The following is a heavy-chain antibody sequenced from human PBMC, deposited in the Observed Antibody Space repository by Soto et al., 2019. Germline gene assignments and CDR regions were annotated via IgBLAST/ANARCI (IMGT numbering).Heavy chain of an antibody. CDR1: GFTFSSYA. D-gene: IGHD2-2*01. V-gene: IGHV3-30-3*01. J-gene: IGHJ6*02. CDR3: ARGWCSSTSCYQGYYYYGMDV. Sequence: PGGSLRLSCAASGFTFSSYAMHWVRQAPGKGLEWVAVISYDGSNKCYADSVKGRFTISRDNSKNTLYLQMNSLRAEDTAVYYCARGWCSSTSCYQGYYYYGMDVWGQGTTVTVSS. CDR2: ISYDGSNK.